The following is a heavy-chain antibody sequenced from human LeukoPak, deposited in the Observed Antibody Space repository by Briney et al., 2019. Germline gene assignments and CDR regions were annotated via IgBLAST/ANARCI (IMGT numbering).Heavy chain of an antibody. CDR1: GFTFVDYA. J-gene: IGHJ4*02. CDR2: ISGDGNNT. D-gene: IGHD2-2*03. Sequence: GGSLRLSCAASGFTFVDYAMHWVRQGPGKGLEWVSLISGDGNNTYYADSVKGRFTISRDNSRNTLYLQMNSLRGEDTAVYYCAKGVDIVVVRAAVDYWGQGTLVTVSS. V-gene: IGHV3-43*02. CDR3: AKGVDIVVVRAAVDY.